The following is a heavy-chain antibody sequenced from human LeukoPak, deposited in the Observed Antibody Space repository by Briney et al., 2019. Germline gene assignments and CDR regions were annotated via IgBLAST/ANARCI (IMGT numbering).Heavy chain of an antibody. J-gene: IGHJ6*03. V-gene: IGHV4-38-2*02. CDR3: TRDHHHRLWDSYYSYMDV. CDR1: GYSISRAYS. D-gene: IGHD1-14*01. Sequence: PSETLSLTCSVSGYSISRAYSWGWVRQPPGKGLEWIGSICYSGSTYYNPSLKSRVTISVDTSKNQFSLKLSSVTAADTAVYYCTRDHHHRLWDSYYSYMDVWGKGTTVTISS. CDR2: ICYSGST.